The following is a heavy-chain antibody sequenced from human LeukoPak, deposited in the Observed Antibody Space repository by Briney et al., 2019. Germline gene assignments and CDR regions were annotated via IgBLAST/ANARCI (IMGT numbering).Heavy chain of an antibody. V-gene: IGHV3-74*01. Sequence: GGSLRLSCAASGFTFSSYWMHWVRQVPGKGLVWVSRINSDGSSTSYADSVKGRFTISRDNAKNTLYLQMNSLRGDDTAVYYCAKDVGKWESLHFFDYWGQGTLVTVSS. CDR3: AKDVGKWESLHFFDY. J-gene: IGHJ4*02. CDR2: INSDGSST. D-gene: IGHD1-26*01. CDR1: GFTFSSYW.